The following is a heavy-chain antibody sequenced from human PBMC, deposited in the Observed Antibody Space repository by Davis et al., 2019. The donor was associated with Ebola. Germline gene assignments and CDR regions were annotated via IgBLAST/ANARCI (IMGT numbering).Heavy chain of an antibody. V-gene: IGHV3-48*04. D-gene: IGHD2-2*01. Sequence: GGSLRLSCAASGFTFSSYSMNWVRQAPGKGLEWVSYISSSGSTIYYADSVKGRFTISRDNAKNSLYLQMNSLRAEDTAVYYCARASSFYGMDVWGQGTTVTVSS. CDR3: ARASSFYGMDV. CDR1: GFTFSSYS. CDR2: ISSSGSTI. J-gene: IGHJ6*02.